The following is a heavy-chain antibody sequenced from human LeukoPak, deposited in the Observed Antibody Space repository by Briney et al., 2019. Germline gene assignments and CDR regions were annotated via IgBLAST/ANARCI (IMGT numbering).Heavy chain of an antibody. V-gene: IGHV4-34*01. J-gene: IGHJ6*03. CDR1: GGSSSGYC. Sequence: SETLSLTCAVYGGSSSGYCWSWIRQPPGKGLEWIGEINHSGSTNYNPSLKSRVTISVDTSKNQFSLKLSSVTAADTAVYYCAGLAISQPRRGSYHYHYMDVWGKGTTVTVSS. CDR3: AGLAISQPRRGSYHYHYMDV. D-gene: IGHD3-16*01. CDR2: INHSGST.